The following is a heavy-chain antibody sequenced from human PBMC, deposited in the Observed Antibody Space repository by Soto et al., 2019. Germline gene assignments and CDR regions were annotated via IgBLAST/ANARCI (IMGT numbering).Heavy chain of an antibody. D-gene: IGHD2-21*02. CDR3: ASVSGGDSEYQFDF. J-gene: IGHJ4*02. CDR1: GVSISSGGYY. CDR2: IYYSGRT. Sequence: SETLSLTCTVSGVSISSGGYYWSWIRQHPGKGLEWIGNIYYSGRTYYNPSLKSRVILSVDTSKNHSSLTLRSVTAADSAMYYCASVSGGDSEYQFDFWGQGALVTVSS. V-gene: IGHV4-31*03.